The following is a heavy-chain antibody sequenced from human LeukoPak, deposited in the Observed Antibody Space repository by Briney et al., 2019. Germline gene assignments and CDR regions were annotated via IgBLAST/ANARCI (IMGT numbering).Heavy chain of an antibody. V-gene: IGHV3-21*01. D-gene: IGHD1-26*01. Sequence: GGSLRLSSAASGFTFSSYSMNWVRQAPGKGLEWVSSISSSSSYIYYADSVKGRFTISRDNAKNSLYLQMNSLRAEDTAVYYCARDMIVGATNFDYWGQGTLVTVSS. J-gene: IGHJ4*02. CDR1: GFTFSSYS. CDR2: ISSSSSYI. CDR3: ARDMIVGATNFDY.